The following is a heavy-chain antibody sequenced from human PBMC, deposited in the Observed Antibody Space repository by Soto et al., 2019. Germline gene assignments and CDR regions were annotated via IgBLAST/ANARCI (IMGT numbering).Heavy chain of an antibody. Sequence: QVQLVQSGAEVKKPGASVKISCEASGYSFTSQYVHWVRQAPGQGLEWMGIINPNGGSTTYAQKFRGRVTMTRDTPRNKVYRERSSLTSGDTGVYYCDRKQGLRRGGGTEPLDIWGQGTMVTVAS. CDR2: INPNGGST. CDR3: DRKQGLRRGGGTEPLDI. CDR1: GYSFTSQY. J-gene: IGHJ3*02. D-gene: IGHD6-25*01. V-gene: IGHV1-46*03.